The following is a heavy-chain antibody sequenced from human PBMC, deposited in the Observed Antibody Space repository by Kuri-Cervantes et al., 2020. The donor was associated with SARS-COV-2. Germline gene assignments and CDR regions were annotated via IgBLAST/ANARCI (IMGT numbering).Heavy chain of an antibody. Sequence: GGSLRLSCVASGFTLRSYTVQWVRQPPGKGLEWVSSIGSDSAYRHTAETVKGRFTISRDDAKNTVFLQMKSLRAEDTALYYCARGSVTRIVAVNDDASHIWGQGTMVTVSS. D-gene: IGHD3-22*01. J-gene: IGHJ3*02. V-gene: IGHV3-21*06. CDR3: ARGSVTRIVAVNDDASHI. CDR2: IGSDSAYR. CDR1: GFTLRSYT.